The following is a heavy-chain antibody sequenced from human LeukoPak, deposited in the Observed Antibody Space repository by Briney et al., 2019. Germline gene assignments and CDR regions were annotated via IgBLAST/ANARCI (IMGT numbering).Heavy chain of an antibody. J-gene: IGHJ6*03. Sequence: SETLSLTCAVYGGSFSGYYWSWIRQPPGKGLEWIGEINHSGSTNYNPSLKSRVTISVDTSKNQFSLKLSSVTAADTAVYYCARPPPDNDILTGHYYYYMDVGGKGTTVPVS. CDR1: GGSFSGYY. CDR2: INHSGST. CDR3: ARPPPDNDILTGHYYYYMDV. V-gene: IGHV4-34*01. D-gene: IGHD3-9*01.